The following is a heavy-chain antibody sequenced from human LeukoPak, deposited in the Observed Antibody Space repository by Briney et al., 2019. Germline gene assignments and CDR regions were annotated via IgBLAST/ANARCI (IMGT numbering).Heavy chain of an antibody. CDR1: GYTFTSYE. CDR2: MNPNSGST. J-gene: IGHJ4*02. Sequence: GASVKVSCKASGYTFTSYEINWVRQATGQGLEWMGWMNPNSGSTGYAQKFHGRVTMTRNTSISTAYMELSSLRSEDTAVYYCARVGAVAGSDYWGQGTLVTVSS. V-gene: IGHV1-8*01. CDR3: ARVGAVAGSDY. D-gene: IGHD6-19*01.